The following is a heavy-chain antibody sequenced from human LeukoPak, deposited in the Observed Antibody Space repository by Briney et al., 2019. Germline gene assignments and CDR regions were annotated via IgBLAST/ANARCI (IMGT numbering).Heavy chain of an antibody. V-gene: IGHV4-31*03. CDR1: GGSISSGGYY. J-gene: IGHJ3*02. D-gene: IGHD1-26*01. CDR3: ARRLIVGAYLRPFDI. CDR2: IYYSGSA. Sequence: SQTLSLTCTVSGGSISSGGYYWSWIRQHPGKGLEWIGSIYYSGSAYYNPSLKSRVTISVDMSENQFSLKLSSVTAADTALYYCARRLIVGAYLRPFDIWGQGTMVTVSS.